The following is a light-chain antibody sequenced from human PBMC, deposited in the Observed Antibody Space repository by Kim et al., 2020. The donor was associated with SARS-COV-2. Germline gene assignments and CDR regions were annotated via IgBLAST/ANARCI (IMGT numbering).Light chain of an antibody. CDR1: SGHSSYA. CDR2: LNSDGSH. V-gene: IGLV4-69*01. CDR3: QTWGTGIRV. Sequence: QLVLTQSPSASASLGASVKLTCTLSSGHSSYAIAWHQQQPEKGPRFLMKLNSDGSHTKADGIPHRFSGSSSGAERYLTISSLQSEDEADYYCQTWGTGIRVFGGGTQLTVL. J-gene: IGLJ3*02.